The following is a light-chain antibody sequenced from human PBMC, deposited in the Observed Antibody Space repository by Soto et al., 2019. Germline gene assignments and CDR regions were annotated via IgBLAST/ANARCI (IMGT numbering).Light chain of an antibody. Sequence: DIQMTQSPSTLSASVGDRVAITRRASQSISTYLAWYQQKPGTAPKLLIYHASTLESGVPSRFSGSGSGTEFTLTISSLQPDDFATYYCQQYSSYSFGQGTKVDI. CDR1: QSISTY. CDR2: HAS. V-gene: IGKV1-5*01. CDR3: QQYSSYS. J-gene: IGKJ1*01.